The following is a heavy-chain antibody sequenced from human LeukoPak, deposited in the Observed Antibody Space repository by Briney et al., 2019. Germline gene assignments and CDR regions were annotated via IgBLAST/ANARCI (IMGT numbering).Heavy chain of an antibody. CDR2: ISYDGSNK. J-gene: IGHJ4*02. CDR3: AKGGKWDVTPFDY. CDR1: GFTFNSYG. V-gene: IGHV3-30*18. Sequence: GRSLGLSCAASGFTFNSYGMHWVRQAPGKGLEWVAVISYDGSNKYYADSVKGRFTISRDNSKNTLYLQMNSLRAEDTAVYYCAKGGKWDVTPFDYWGQGTLVTVSS. D-gene: IGHD1-26*01.